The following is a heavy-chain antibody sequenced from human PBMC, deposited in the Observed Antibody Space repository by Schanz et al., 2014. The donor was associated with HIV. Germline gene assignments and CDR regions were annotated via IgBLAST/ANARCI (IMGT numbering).Heavy chain of an antibody. J-gene: IGHJ6*02. CDR1: GYTFTSYD. D-gene: IGHD3-16*02. CDR3: ARRRGWGSYRYFPYGLDV. CDR2: MNPNRGNA. Sequence: QVQLVQSGAEVKKPGASVKVSCKASGYTFTSYDINWVRQATGQGLEWMGWMNPNRGNAGFAQKFQGRVTLTRDTSITTAYMELTSLRPEDTAVYYCARRRGWGSYRYFPYGLDVWGQGTTVTVSS. V-gene: IGHV1-8*01.